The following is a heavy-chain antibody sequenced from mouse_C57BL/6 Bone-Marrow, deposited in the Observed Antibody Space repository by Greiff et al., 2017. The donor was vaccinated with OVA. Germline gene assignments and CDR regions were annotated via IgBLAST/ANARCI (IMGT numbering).Heavy chain of an antibody. CDR1: GYTFTDYY. D-gene: IGHD1-1*01. V-gene: IGHV1-26*01. Sequence: VHVKQSGPELVKPGASVKISCKASGYTFTDYYMNWVKQSHGKSLEWIGDINPNNGGTSYNQKFKGKATLTVDKSSSTAYMELRSLTSEDSAVYYCAREDYYGSGVMDYWGQGTSVTVSS. CDR3: AREDYYGSGVMDY. J-gene: IGHJ4*01. CDR2: INPNNGGT.